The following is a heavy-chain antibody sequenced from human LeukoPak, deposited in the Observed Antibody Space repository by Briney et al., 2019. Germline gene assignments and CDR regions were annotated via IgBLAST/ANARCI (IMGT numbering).Heavy chain of an antibody. CDR1: GFTFKNFV. Sequence: GGSLRLSCTAYGFTFKNFVMTWVRQAPGKGLEWVSGVGGGGGDTSYADSVKGRFTISRDNSKNTLYLHMSSLRGDDTAVYYCARGSDSAMILVYWGQGTLVSVSS. V-gene: IGHV3-23*01. D-gene: IGHD3/OR15-3a*01. CDR2: VGGGGGDT. J-gene: IGHJ4*02. CDR3: ARGSDSAMILVY.